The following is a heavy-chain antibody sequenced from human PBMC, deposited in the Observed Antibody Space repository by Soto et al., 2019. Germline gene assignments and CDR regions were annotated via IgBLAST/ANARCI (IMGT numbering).Heavy chain of an antibody. Sequence: GGSLRLSCAASGFTFSSYWTSWVRQAPGKGLEWVANIKQDGSEKYYVDSVKGRFTISRDNAKNSLYLQMNSLRAEDTAVYYCARAQYSGYDVPDYYYYYMDVWGKGTTVTVSS. V-gene: IGHV3-7*01. CDR2: IKQDGSEK. CDR3: ARAQYSGYDVPDYYYYYMDV. CDR1: GFTFSSYW. J-gene: IGHJ6*03. D-gene: IGHD5-12*01.